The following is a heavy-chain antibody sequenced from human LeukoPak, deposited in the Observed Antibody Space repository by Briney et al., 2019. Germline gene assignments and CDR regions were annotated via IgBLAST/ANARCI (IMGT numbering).Heavy chain of an antibody. V-gene: IGHV3-21*04. D-gene: IGHD6-25*01. CDR1: GFTFSSYS. CDR3: VQDSYAISSSGSTFAS. CDR2: ISSSSSYI. Sequence: TGGSLRLSCAASGFTFSSYSMNWVRQAPGKGLEWVSSISSSSSYIYYADSVKGRFTISRDNAKNSLYLEMNSLRTEDMAVYYCVQDSYAISSSGSTFASWGQGTLVTVSS. J-gene: IGHJ4*02.